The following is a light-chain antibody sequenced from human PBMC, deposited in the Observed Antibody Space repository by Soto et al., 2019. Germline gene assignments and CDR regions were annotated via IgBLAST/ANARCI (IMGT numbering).Light chain of an antibody. Sequence: EIVLSQSPGTLSLSPGERATLTCRASQSVSSSYLAWYQLKPGQAPRLLIYGASSRATGIPDRFSGSGSGTDFTLTISRLEPEDFAVYYCQQYGSSPLTFGGGTKVDIK. CDR3: QQYGSSPLT. V-gene: IGKV3-20*01. J-gene: IGKJ4*01. CDR1: QSVSSSY. CDR2: GAS.